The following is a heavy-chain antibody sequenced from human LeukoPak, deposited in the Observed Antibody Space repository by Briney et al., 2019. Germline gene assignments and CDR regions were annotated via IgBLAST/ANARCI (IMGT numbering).Heavy chain of an antibody. Sequence: KTSETLSLTCTVSGGSISSYYWSWIRQPPGKGPEWIGYIYYSGTTNYNPSLKSRVTLSVDTSKSQFSLKLSSVTAADTAVFYCARETGNYYFDYWGQGTLVTVSS. CDR2: IYYSGTT. V-gene: IGHV4-59*01. D-gene: IGHD3-9*01. CDR1: GGSISSYY. CDR3: ARETGNYYFDY. J-gene: IGHJ4*02.